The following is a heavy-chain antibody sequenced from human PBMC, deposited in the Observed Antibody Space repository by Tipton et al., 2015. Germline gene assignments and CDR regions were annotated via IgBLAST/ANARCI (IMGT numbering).Heavy chain of an antibody. CDR2: IYYSGST. CDR1: GDSIISGTYY. D-gene: IGHD2-8*01. V-gene: IGHV4-39*01. Sequence: TLSLTCTVSGDSIISGTYYWGWIRQPPGKGLEWIGTIYYSGSTYYNPSLKSRVTISVDTSKTQFSVRLNSVTAADTAIYYCARRGQYCTNGVCYRTWFAPWGQGTLVTVSS. CDR3: ARRGQYCTNGVCYRTWFAP. J-gene: IGHJ5*02.